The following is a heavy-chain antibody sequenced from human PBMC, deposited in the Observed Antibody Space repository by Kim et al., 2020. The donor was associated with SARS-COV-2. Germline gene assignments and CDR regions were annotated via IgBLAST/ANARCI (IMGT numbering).Heavy chain of an antibody. J-gene: IGHJ4*02. D-gene: IGHD3-10*01. CDR3: AREGYYYGSGSPGSYFDY. Sequence: KGRLANSRDNSKNTLYLQMNSRRAEDTAVYYCAREGYYYGSGSPGSYFDYWGQGTLVTVSS. V-gene: IGHV3-30*09.